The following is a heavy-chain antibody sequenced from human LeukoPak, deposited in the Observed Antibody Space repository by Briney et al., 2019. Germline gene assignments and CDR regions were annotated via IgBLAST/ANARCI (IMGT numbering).Heavy chain of an antibody. CDR2: IIPIFGIA. V-gene: IGHV1-69*04. Sequence: SVKVSCKASGGTFSSYAISWVRQAPGQGLEWMGRIIPIFGIANYAQKFQGRVTITADKSTSTAYMELSSLRSEDTAVYYCARGGGAQQVVHYDSSGYYYWGQGTLATVSS. CDR3: ARGGGAQQVVHYDSSGYYY. D-gene: IGHD3-22*01. J-gene: IGHJ4*02. CDR1: GGTFSSYA.